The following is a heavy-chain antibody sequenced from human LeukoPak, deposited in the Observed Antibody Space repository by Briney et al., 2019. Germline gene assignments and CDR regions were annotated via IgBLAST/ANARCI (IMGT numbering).Heavy chain of an antibody. Sequence: GGSLRLSCAASGFTFSNAWMSWVRQAPGKGLEWVGRIKSKTDGGTTDYAAPVKGRFTISRDDSKNTLYLQMNSLKTEDTAVYYCTTVMVRGVIISSAQIDYWGQGTLVTVSS. J-gene: IGHJ4*02. CDR1: GFTFSNAW. CDR3: TTVMVRGVIISSAQIDY. D-gene: IGHD3-10*01. CDR2: IKSKTDGGTT. V-gene: IGHV3-15*01.